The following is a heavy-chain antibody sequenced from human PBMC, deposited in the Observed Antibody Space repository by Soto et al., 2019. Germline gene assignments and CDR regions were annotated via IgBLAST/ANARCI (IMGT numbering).Heavy chain of an antibody. J-gene: IGHJ4*02. V-gene: IGHV3-48*02. CDR2: ISTSGNSI. CDR3: ARDLPDY. Sequence: EVQLVESGGGWVQPGGSLRLSCAASGFTFSSYGMNWVRQAPGKGLEWVSYISTSGNSIYYTDSVEGRFTISRDNAKNSLYLQMNSLRDEDTAVYYCARDLPDYWCQGTLVTVSS. CDR1: GFTFSSYG.